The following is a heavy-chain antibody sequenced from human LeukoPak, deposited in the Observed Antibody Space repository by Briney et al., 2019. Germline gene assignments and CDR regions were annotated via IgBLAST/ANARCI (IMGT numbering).Heavy chain of an antibody. CDR3: ARELERRED. J-gene: IGHJ4*02. D-gene: IGHD1-1*01. Sequence: PSETLSLTCTVSGGSTSSYYWSWIRQPPGKGLEWIGYIYYSGSTNYNPSLKSRVTISVDTSKNQFSLKLSSVTAADTAVYYCARELERREDWGQGTLVTVSS. CDR2: IYYSGST. V-gene: IGHV4-59*01. CDR1: GGSTSSYY.